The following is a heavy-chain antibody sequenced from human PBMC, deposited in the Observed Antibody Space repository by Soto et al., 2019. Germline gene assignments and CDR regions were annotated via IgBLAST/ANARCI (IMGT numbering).Heavy chain of an antibody. CDR2: IYGGGTR. D-gene: IGHD6-19*01. Sequence: PGGSLRLSCAASEFTVYSKDISWVRQAPGKGLEWVAVIYGGGTRYYADSVKGRFIISSDSSKNTVYLQMNSLRAEDTAIYYCATSPANRGWYSYFDYWGKGTLVTVSS. V-gene: IGHV3-66*01. J-gene: IGHJ4*02. CDR3: ATSPANRGWYSYFDY. CDR1: EFTVYSKD.